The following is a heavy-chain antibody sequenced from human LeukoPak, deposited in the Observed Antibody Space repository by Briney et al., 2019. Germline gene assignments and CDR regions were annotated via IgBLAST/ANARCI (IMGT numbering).Heavy chain of an antibody. CDR2: ISSSSRYI. V-gene: IGHV3-21*01. CDR3: ARRRGGGYSSRSPRGAFDI. D-gene: IGHD6-19*01. Sequence: PGGSLRLSCAASGFTFSSYSMNWVRQAPGKGLEWVSSISSSSRYIYYAGSVKGRFTIYRDNAKHSLYLQMNTLRPEVTALYYCARRRGGGYSSRSPRGAFDIWGQATMVTVPS. CDR1: GFTFSSYS. J-gene: IGHJ3*02.